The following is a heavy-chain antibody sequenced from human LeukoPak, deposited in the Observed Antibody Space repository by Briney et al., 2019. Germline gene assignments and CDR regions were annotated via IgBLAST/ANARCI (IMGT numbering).Heavy chain of an antibody. Sequence: PSETLSLTCNVSGGSISSETYYWGWIRQPPGKGLEWIGSIHYSGSTYDNAPLKSRLTISVDTSKSQFSLSLRSVTAADTAVYYCARHDCSSTNCRCFDYWGQGILVTVSS. CDR3: ARHDCSSTNCRCFDY. D-gene: IGHD2-2*01. J-gene: IGHJ4*02. CDR1: GGSISSETYY. V-gene: IGHV4-39*01. CDR2: IHYSGST.